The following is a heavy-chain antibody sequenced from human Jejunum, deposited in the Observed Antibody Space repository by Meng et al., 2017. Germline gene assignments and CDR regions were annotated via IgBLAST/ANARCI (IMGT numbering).Heavy chain of an antibody. D-gene: IGHD3-10*01. Sequence: GESLKISCAASGFTFINYAMTWFRRAPGKGLEWVSGISGSGSNTYYADSVEGRFTVSRDNSKNTLYLQMNSLRVDDTAVYYCAKGLWGTGSHYNPCDYWGQGTLVTVSS. J-gene: IGHJ4*02. CDR3: AKGLWGTGSHYNPCDY. CDR1: GFTFINYA. CDR2: ISGSGSNT. V-gene: IGHV3-23*01.